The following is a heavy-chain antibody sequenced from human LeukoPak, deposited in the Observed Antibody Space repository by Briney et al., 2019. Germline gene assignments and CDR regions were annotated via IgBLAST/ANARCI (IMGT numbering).Heavy chain of an antibody. V-gene: IGHV4-61*02. CDR2: IYTSGST. Sequence: SETLSLTCTVSGGSISSSSYYWSWIRQPAGKGLEWIGRIYTSGSTNYNPSLKSRVTMSVDTSKNQFSLKLSSVTAADTAVYYCARDHDYGDYRPLDYWGQGTLVTVSS. D-gene: IGHD4-17*01. CDR1: GGSISSSSYY. J-gene: IGHJ4*02. CDR3: ARDHDYGDYRPLDY.